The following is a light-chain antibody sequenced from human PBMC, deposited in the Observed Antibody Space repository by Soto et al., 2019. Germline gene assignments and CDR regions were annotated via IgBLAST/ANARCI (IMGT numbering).Light chain of an antibody. CDR3: HQRMDWPPT. J-gene: IGKJ4*01. CDR1: QSVNIF. CDR2: DAS. Sequence: EIVLTQSPATLSLSPGERATLSCRASQSVNIFLAWYQQKPSQAPRLLIYDASKRATGIPARFSGSGSGTDFTLTISRLEPEDFAVYYCHQRMDWPPTFGEGTKVELK. V-gene: IGKV3-11*01.